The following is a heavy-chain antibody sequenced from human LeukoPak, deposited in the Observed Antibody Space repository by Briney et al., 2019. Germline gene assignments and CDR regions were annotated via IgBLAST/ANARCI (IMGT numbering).Heavy chain of an antibody. CDR1: GYPFTTYG. D-gene: IGHD3-22*01. CDR2: INPNSGGT. Sequence: ASVKVSCKASGYPFTTYGITWVRRAPGQGLEWMGWINPNSGGTNYAQKFQGRVTMTRDTSISTAYMELSRLRSDDTAVYYCARGVYYDSSGYYPGWFDPWGQGTLVTVSS. CDR3: ARGVYYDSSGYYPGWFDP. V-gene: IGHV1-2*02. J-gene: IGHJ5*02.